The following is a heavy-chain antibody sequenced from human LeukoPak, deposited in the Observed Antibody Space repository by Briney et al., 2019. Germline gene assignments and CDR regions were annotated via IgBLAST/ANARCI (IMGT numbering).Heavy chain of an antibody. D-gene: IGHD3-22*01. CDR1: GFTFSSYG. CDR3: ARDLSDYYDSSGYYGHLFDY. CDR2: IWYDGSNK. Sequence: PGGSLRLCCAASGFTFSSYGMHWVRQAPGKGLEWVAVIWYDGSNKYYADSVKGRFTISRDNSKNTLYLQMNSLRAEDTAVYYCARDLSDYYDSSGYYGHLFDYWGQGTLVTVSS. V-gene: IGHV3-33*01. J-gene: IGHJ4*02.